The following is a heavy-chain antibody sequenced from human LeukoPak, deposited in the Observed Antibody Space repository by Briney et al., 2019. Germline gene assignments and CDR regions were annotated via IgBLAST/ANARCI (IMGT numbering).Heavy chain of an antibody. D-gene: IGHD6-19*01. CDR3: ARDPRQYSSGWYYFDY. CDR2: ISYDGSNK. Sequence: GGSLRLSCAASGFTFSSYAMHWVRQAPGKGLEWVAVISYDGSNKYYADPVKGRFTISRDDSKNTLYLQMNSLRAEDTAVYYCARDPRQYSSGWYYFDYWGQGTLVTVSS. CDR1: GFTFSSYA. J-gene: IGHJ4*02. V-gene: IGHV3-30-3*01.